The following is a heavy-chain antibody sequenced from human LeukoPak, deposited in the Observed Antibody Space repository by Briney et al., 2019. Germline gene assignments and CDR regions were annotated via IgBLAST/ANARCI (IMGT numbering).Heavy chain of an antibody. J-gene: IGHJ4*02. CDR2: ISGSGGST. V-gene: IGHV3-23*01. Sequence: GGSLRLSCAASGLTFSSYAMSWVRQAPGKGLEWVSAISGSGGSTYYADSVKGRFTISRDNSKNTLYLQMNSLRAEDTAVYYCAKARTYSSSWYYFDYWGQGTLVTVSS. CDR1: GLTFSSYA. CDR3: AKARTYSSSWYYFDY. D-gene: IGHD6-13*01.